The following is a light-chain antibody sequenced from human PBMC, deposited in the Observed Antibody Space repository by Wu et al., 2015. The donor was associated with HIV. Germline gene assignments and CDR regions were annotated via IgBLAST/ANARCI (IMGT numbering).Light chain of an antibody. CDR3: QQYDRSPYS. V-gene: IGKV3-20*01. CDR2: GTS. CDR1: QRVSINY. J-gene: IGKJ2*03. Sequence: EIVLTQSPGTLSLSPGERAAISCRASQRVSINYLAWYQQIPGQAPRLLIYGTSVRATGVPGRFSGSGSGTDFTLVISRLEPEDLAVYFCQQYDRSPYSFGQGTKLEIK.